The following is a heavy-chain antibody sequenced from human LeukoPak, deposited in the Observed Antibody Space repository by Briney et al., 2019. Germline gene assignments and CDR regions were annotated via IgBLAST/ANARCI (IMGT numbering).Heavy chain of an antibody. J-gene: IGHJ4*02. CDR3: ARVSGLGATSHY. CDR1: GGSISSSSYY. D-gene: IGHD1-26*01. CDR2: IYYSGST. Sequence: PSETLSLTCTVSGGSISSSSYYWGWIRQPPGKGLEWIGSIYYSGSTYYNPSLKSRVTISVDTSKNQFSLKLSSVTAADTAVYYCARVSGLGATSHYWGQGTLVTVSS. V-gene: IGHV4-39*07.